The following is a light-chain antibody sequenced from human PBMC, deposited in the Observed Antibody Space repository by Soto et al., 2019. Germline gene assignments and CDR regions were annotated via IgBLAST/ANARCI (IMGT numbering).Light chain of an antibody. CDR3: ISYAGTNNLV. J-gene: IGLJ2*01. V-gene: IGLV2-8*01. CDR1: ISDVGGYNY. CDR2: EVS. Sequence: QSVLTQPPSASGSPGQSVTISCTGTISDVGGYNYVSWYQHLPGEAPKLMIYEVSQRPSGVPDRFSGSKSGNTASLTVSGLHPEDEADYYCISYAGTNNLVFGAGTKVTVL.